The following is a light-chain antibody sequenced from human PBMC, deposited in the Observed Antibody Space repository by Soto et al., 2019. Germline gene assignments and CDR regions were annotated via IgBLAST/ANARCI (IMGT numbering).Light chain of an antibody. CDR2: DVT. CDR3: GSDTCSSPLYD. Sequence: QSVLTQPASVSGSPGQSITISCTGTSGDVGAYDYVSWYQQHPGKAPKLMIYDVTNRPSGVSNRFSGSKSGNTASLTISGLQAEDEADYYCGSDTCSSPLYDFVTVTKVTAL. V-gene: IGLV2-14*01. J-gene: IGLJ1*01. CDR1: SGDVGAYDY.